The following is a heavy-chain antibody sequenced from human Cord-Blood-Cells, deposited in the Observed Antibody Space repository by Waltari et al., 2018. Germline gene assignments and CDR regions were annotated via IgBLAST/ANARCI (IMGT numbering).Heavy chain of an antibody. CDR3: AREGAAAGTGVVAFDI. CDR1: GGSFRGSY. Sequence: QVQLQQWGAGLLKPSETLSLTCAVYGGSFRGSYWRCTRTPPGKGLEWIGEITHSGSTNYNPSLKSRVTISVDTSKNQFSLKLSSVTAADTAVYYCAREGAAAGTGVVAFDIWGQGTMVTVSS. V-gene: IGHV4-34*01. D-gene: IGHD6-13*01. CDR2: ITHSGST. J-gene: IGHJ3*02.